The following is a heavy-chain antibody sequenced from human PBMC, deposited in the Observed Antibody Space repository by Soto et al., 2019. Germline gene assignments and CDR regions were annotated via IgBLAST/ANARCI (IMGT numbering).Heavy chain of an antibody. J-gene: IGHJ4*02. CDR1: GFTFSSLP. CDR3: ENSPSAAGMDCDSFDD. CDR2: ISYAGNNK. V-gene: IGHV3-30-3*01. D-gene: IGHD6-13*01. Sequence: QVQLVGSGGVVVQPGRSLRLSCSASGFTFSSLPMILVRQAPGQVLEWVTLISYAGNNKYYADSVKSRCTISRYTPKNTPCLQMNSLRAEETDVYYGENSPSAAGMDCDSFDDWGQGTLVTVSS.